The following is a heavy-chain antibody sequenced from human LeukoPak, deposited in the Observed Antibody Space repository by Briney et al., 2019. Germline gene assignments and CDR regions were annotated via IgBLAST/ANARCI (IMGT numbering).Heavy chain of an antibody. CDR1: GGSISSYY. CDR3: ARVGDYYDSSGYYQFDY. CDR2: IYYSGST. Sequence: SETLSLTCTVSGGSISSYYWSWIRQPPGKGLEWIGYIYYSGSTNYNPSLKSRVTISVDTSKNQFSLKLSSVTAADTAVYYCARVGDYYDSSGYYQFDYWGQGTLVTVSS. J-gene: IGHJ4*02. V-gene: IGHV4-59*01. D-gene: IGHD3-22*01.